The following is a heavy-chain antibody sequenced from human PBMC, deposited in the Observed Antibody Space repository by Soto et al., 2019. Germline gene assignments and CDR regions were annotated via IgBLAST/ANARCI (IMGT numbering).Heavy chain of an antibody. Sequence: QAQLVQSGAEVKKPGASVKVSCKASGYTLSTYDINWVRQAAGRGLEWMGWMDSYTGNTGYAQEFQGRLIMTRDTSINAAYMELSSLQSEATAVYFCATGSQTLDYWGQGTLVTVSS. CDR2: MDSYTGNT. CDR1: GYTLSTYD. J-gene: IGHJ4*02. V-gene: IGHV1-8*01. CDR3: ATGSQTLDY.